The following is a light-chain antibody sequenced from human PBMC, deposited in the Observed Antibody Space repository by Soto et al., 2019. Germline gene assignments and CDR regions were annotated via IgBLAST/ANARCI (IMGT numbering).Light chain of an antibody. Sequence: DIQMTQSPSSLSASVGARVTITCQASQNINNYLNWYQQKPGRAPKLLIYGASSLQSGVPSRFSGSGSGTDFTLTISTLQPEDFATFYCQQTYSIPLTFGGGTKVDIK. CDR1: QNINNY. CDR3: QQTYSIPLT. CDR2: GAS. J-gene: IGKJ4*02. V-gene: IGKV1-39*01.